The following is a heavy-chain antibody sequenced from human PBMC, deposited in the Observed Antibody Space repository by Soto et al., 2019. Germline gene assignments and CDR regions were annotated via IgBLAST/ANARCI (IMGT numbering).Heavy chain of an antibody. D-gene: IGHD4-4*01. J-gene: IGHJ6*02. Sequence: GGSLRLSCAASGFTFSSYEMNWVRQAPGKGLEWVSYISSSGSTIYYADSVKGRFTISRDNAKNSLYLQMNSLRAEDTAVYYCARVMTTVTPVVYYGMDVWGQGTTVTVSS. CDR2: ISSSGSTI. CDR1: GFTFSSYE. V-gene: IGHV3-48*03. CDR3: ARVMTTVTPVVYYGMDV.